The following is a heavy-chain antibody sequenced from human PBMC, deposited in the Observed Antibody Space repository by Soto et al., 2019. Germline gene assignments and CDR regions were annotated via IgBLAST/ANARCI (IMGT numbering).Heavy chain of an antibody. CDR1: GDSIGTTHSY. J-gene: IGHJ4*02. CDR2: IHYSGST. Sequence: SETLSLTCTVSGDSIGTTHSYWAWIRQSPGKGLEWIGNIHYSGSTYYMPSLRSRVTLSVDTSKNQFSLRLTSVTAEDTAVYYCARQEGNGNVWPLDYWGQG. CDR3: ARQEGNGNVWPLDY. D-gene: IGHD2-8*01. V-gene: IGHV4-39*01.